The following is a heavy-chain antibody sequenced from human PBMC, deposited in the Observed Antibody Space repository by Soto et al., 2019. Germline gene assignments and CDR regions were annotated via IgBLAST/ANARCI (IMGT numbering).Heavy chain of an antibody. V-gene: IGHV3-48*03. CDR1: GFTFRSFE. CDR3: ARLAGHDLDY. D-gene: IGHD1-1*01. J-gene: IGHJ4*02. Sequence: GWSLRLSCAASGFTFRSFEMDWVRQTPGKGLEWVSYISSSGSTLSYADSVKGRFTISRDNAQNSLHLQVNSLRAEDTAVYYCARLAGHDLDYSGQGPLVTVSS. CDR2: ISSSGSTL.